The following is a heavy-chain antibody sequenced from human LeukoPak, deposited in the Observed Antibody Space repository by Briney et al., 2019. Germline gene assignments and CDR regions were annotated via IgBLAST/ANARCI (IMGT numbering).Heavy chain of an antibody. J-gene: IGHJ4*02. Sequence: SQTLSLTCTVSGGSISSGGYYWSWIRQHPGKGLEWIGYIYYSGSTYYNPSLKSRVTISVDTSKNRFSLKLSSVTAADTAVYYCARGYSGYGFVNDYWGQGTLVTVSS. CDR1: GGSISSGGYY. V-gene: IGHV4-31*03. CDR3: ARGYSGYGFVNDY. CDR2: IYYSGST. D-gene: IGHD5-12*01.